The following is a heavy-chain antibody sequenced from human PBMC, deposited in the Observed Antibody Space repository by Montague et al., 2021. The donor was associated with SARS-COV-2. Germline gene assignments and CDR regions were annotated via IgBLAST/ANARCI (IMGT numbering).Heavy chain of an antibody. V-gene: IGHV4-39*01. CDR3: ARHYGVVVPAAIYYYYGIDV. CDR1: GGSISSSSYY. CDR2: IYYSGST. Sequence: SETLSLTCTVSGGSISSSSYYWGWIRQPPGKGLEWIGSIYYSGSTYYNPSLKSRVTISVDTSKNQFSLKLSSVTAADTAVYYCARHYGVVVPAAIYYYYGIDVWGQGTTVTVSS. J-gene: IGHJ6*02. D-gene: IGHD2-2*02.